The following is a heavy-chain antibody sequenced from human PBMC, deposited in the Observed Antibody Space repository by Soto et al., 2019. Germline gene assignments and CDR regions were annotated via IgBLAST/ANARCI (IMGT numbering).Heavy chain of an antibody. CDR1: GFNFKNYG. CDR3: ARDRISFCSSTSCPLVYYGLDV. J-gene: IGHJ6*02. V-gene: IGHV3-33*01. Sequence: SGGSLRLSCEASGFNFKNYGMHWVRQAPGKGLQWVAVIWHDGSKEYYTDSVKGRFTISRDNPKNTLSLLLNSLTSEDTAVYYCARDRISFCSSTSCPLVYYGLDVWGQGTTVTVSS. D-gene: IGHD2-2*01. CDR2: IWHDGSKE.